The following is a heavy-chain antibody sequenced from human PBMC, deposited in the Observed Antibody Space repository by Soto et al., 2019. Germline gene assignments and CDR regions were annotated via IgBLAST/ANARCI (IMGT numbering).Heavy chain of an antibody. CDR3: ARSLDSSGYYNY. D-gene: IGHD3-22*01. CDR1: GGAFSTYA. V-gene: IGHV1-69*01. J-gene: IGHJ4*02. Sequence: QVQLVQSGAEVKKPGSSVKVSCQASGGAFSTYAISWVRQAPGQGLEWMGGIIPIFGTANYAQKCQGRVTITADESTSTFYMELSSLRSEDTAVYYCARSLDSSGYYNYWGQGTLVTVSS. CDR2: IIPIFGTA.